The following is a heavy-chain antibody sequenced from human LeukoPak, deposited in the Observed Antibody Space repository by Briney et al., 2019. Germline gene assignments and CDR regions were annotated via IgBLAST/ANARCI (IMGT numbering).Heavy chain of an antibody. V-gene: IGHV3-66*02. D-gene: IGHD3-10*01. Sequence: GGSLRLSCAASGFTFSSYEMNWVRQAPGKGLEWVSFIYSGGNTYYADSVKGRFTISRDNSKNTLYLQMNSLRAEDTAVYYCAKDQGFGELLYLSFDIWGQGTMVTVSS. CDR1: GFTFSSYE. J-gene: IGHJ3*02. CDR2: IYSGGNT. CDR3: AKDQGFGELLYLSFDI.